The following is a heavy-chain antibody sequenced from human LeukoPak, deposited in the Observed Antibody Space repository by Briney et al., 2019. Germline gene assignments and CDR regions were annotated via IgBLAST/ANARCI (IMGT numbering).Heavy chain of an antibody. D-gene: IGHD3-3*01. CDR3: ARLTSGNGLDV. CDR1: GFTFSSYG. V-gene: IGHV3-33*01. CDR2: IWYDGSNK. J-gene: IGHJ6*02. Sequence: PGGSLGLSRAASGFTFSSYGMHWVRQAPGKGLEWVAVIWYDGSNKYYADSVKGRFTISRDNSKNTLYLQMNSLRAEDTAVYYCARLTSGNGLDVWGRGTTVTVS.